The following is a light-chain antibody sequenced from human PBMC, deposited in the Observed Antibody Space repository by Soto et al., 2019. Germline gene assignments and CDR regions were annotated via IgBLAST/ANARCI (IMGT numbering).Light chain of an antibody. J-gene: IGKJ5*01. CDR3: QHFGGYPRT. V-gene: IGKV1-13*02. CDR2: DAS. Sequence: AIQLTQSPSSLSASIGDRVTITCRASQAISSALAWYQQKPGKPPSLLVYDASTLESGVPSRVTGSGSGTDFTLTISNLQPEDFATYYCQHFGGYPRTLGQGTRLEIK. CDR1: QAISSA.